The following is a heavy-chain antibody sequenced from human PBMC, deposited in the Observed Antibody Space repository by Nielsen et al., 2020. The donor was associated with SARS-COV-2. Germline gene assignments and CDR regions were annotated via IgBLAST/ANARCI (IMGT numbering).Heavy chain of an antibody. D-gene: IGHD4-23*01. V-gene: IGHV3-66*01. CDR3: ARDLLRGSLGN. Sequence: GGSLRLSCAASGFTVSSNYMSWVRQAPGKGLEWVSVIYSGGSTYYADSVKGRFTISRDNSKNTLYLQMNSLRVEDTAVYYCARDLLRGSLGNWGQGTLVTVSS. CDR1: GFTVSSNY. J-gene: IGHJ4*02. CDR2: IYSGGST.